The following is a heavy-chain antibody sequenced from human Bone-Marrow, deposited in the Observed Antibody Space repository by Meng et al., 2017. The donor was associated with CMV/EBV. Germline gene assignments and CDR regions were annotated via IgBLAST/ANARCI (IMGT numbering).Heavy chain of an antibody. CDR2: INHSGST. Sequence: SETLSLTCAVYGVSFSGYYWSWIRQPPGKGLEWIGEINHSGSTNYNPSPKSRVTISVDTSKNQFSPKLSSVTAADTAVYFCARGYYGGNSVVWDAFDIWGQGTMVSVSS. CDR3: ARGYYGGNSVVWDAFDI. J-gene: IGHJ3*02. CDR1: GVSFSGYY. V-gene: IGHV4-34*01. D-gene: IGHD4-23*01.